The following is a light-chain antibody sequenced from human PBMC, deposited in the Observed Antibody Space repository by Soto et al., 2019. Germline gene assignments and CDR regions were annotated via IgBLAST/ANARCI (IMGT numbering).Light chain of an antibody. CDR3: QQYDTSPRT. Sequence: EVMLTQSPGTLSLSPGERATLSCRASQSVSSNYLAWYQQKSGQAHRLLIYGASNSSTGIPDRFSGSGSWTDFTLTIRRLEPEDFAVYYCQQYDTSPRTFGQGTKVEFK. V-gene: IGKV3-20*01. CDR1: QSVSSNY. J-gene: IGKJ1*01. CDR2: GAS.